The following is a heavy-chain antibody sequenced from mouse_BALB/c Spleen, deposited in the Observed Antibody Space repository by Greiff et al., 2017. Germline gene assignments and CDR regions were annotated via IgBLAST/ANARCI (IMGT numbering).Heavy chain of an antibody. J-gene: IGHJ3*01. Sequence: EVHLVESGGGLVQPGGSLKLSCAASGFTFSSYTMSWVRQTPEKRLEWVAYISNGGGSTYYPDTVKGRFTISRDNAKNTLYLQMSSLKSEDTAMYYCAREGYYGSSYLFAYWGQGTLVTVSA. V-gene: IGHV5-12-2*01. CDR3: AREGYYGSSYLFAY. D-gene: IGHD1-1*01. CDR2: ISNGGGST. CDR1: GFTFSSYT.